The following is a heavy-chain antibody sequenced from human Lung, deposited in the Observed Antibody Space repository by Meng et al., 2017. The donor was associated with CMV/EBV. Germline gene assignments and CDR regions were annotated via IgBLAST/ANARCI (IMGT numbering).Heavy chain of an antibody. CDR2: IKEDGSDK. J-gene: IGHJ5*02. D-gene: IGHD6-25*01. CDR3: ARDRAANSFDP. Sequence: GGXLRLXCAASGFTFINYWMSWVRQAPGKGLEWVANIKEDGSDKYYVDSVKGRFTISRDNAKNSLYLQMNSLRAEDTAVYYCARDRAANSFDPWGQGTLVTSPQ. CDR1: GFTFINYW. V-gene: IGHV3-7*01.